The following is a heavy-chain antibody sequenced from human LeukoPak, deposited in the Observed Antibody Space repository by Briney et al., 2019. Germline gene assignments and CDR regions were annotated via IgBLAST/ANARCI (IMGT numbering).Heavy chain of an antibody. CDR2: IRYDGSNK. CDR3: ARGLTGYYDFWSGYYLDY. CDR1: GFTFSSYG. J-gene: IGHJ4*02. D-gene: IGHD3-3*01. V-gene: IGHV3-30*02. Sequence: GGSLRLSCAASGFTFSSYGMHWVRQAPGKGLEWVAFIRYDGSNKYYADSVKGRFTISRDNSKNTLYLQMNSLRAEDTAVYYCARGLTGYYDFWSGYYLDYWGQGTLVTVSS.